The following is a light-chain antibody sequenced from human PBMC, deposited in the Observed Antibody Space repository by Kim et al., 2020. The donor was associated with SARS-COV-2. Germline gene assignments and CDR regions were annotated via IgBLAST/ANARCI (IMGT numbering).Light chain of an antibody. CDR3: QQYNSYSAT. CDR1: HSSRGW. CDR2: DAS. J-gene: IGKJ1*01. V-gene: IGKV1-5*01. Sequence: SVGGEIIITCRASNHSSRGWLAWYQQKPGKAPSLLIYDASSLESGVPSRFSGSGSGTEFTLTINSLQPDDFATYYCQQYNSYSATFGQGTKVDIK.